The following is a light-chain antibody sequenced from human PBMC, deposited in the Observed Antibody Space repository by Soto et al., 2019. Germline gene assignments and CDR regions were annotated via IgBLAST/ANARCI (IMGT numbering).Light chain of an antibody. V-gene: IGKV3-11*01. J-gene: IGKJ1*01. CDR1: QSVSSY. CDR2: DAS. Sequence: TQSTSTLSASVGDRVTITCRASQSVSSYLAWYQQKPGQAPRLLIYDASNRATGIPARFSGSGSGTDFTLTISSLEPEDFAVYYCQQRSNWPPTFGQGTKVDIK. CDR3: QQRSNWPPT.